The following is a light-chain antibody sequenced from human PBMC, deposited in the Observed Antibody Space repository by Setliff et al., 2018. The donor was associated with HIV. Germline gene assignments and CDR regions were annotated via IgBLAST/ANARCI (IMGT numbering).Light chain of an antibody. V-gene: IGLV2-11*01. CDR1: SSDVGGYNY. J-gene: IGLJ1*01. Sequence: QSALTQPRSVSGSPGQSVTISCTGTSSDVGGYNYVPWYQHLPGKAPKLMIYDVTKRPSGVPDRFSGSKSGNTASLTISGLQSEDEADYYCQSYDSSLSAYVFGTGTKVTVL. CDR2: DVT. CDR3: QSYDSSLSAYV.